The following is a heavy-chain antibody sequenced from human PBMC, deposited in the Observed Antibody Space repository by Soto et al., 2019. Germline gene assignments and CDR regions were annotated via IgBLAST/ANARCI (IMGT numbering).Heavy chain of an antibody. V-gene: IGHV4-31*03. CDR3: ARVRGEQWAGWFDP. Sequence: QVQLQESGPGLVKPSQTLSLTCTVSGGSISSGGYYWSWIRQHPGKGLEWIGYIYHSGTTYYNPPIKSRVTLSVDTSKTKFSLKPASVTAADTDVYYCARVRGEQWAGWFDPWGQGTLVTVSS. CDR2: IYHSGTT. CDR1: GGSISSGGYY. J-gene: IGHJ5*02. D-gene: IGHD1-26*01.